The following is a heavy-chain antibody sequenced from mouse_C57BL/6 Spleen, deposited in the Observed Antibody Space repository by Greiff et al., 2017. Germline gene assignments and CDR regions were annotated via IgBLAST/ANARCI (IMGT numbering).Heavy chain of an antibody. CDR1: GYTFTSYW. V-gene: IGHV1-61*01. CDR3: ARGDYGSSFYAMDY. Sequence: VKLQQPGAELVRPGSSVKLSCKASGYTFTSYWMDWVKQRPGQGLEWIGNIYPSDSETHYNQKFKDKATLTVDKSSSTAYMQLSSLTSEDSAVYYCARGDYGSSFYAMDYWGQGTSVTVSS. D-gene: IGHD1-1*01. CDR2: IYPSDSET. J-gene: IGHJ4*01.